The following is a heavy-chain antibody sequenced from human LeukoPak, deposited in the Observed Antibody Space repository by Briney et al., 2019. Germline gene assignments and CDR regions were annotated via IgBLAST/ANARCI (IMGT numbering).Heavy chain of an antibody. Sequence: ASVKVSCKASGYTFTGYYMHWVRQAPGQGLEWMGWINPNSGGTNYAQKFQGRVTMTRDTSVSTAYMELSRLRSDDTAVYYCARGGGYCSSTSCYLGWFDPWGQGTLVTVSS. D-gene: IGHD2-2*03. CDR3: ARGGGYCSSTSCYLGWFDP. V-gene: IGHV1-2*02. CDR2: INPNSGGT. J-gene: IGHJ5*02. CDR1: GYTFTGYY.